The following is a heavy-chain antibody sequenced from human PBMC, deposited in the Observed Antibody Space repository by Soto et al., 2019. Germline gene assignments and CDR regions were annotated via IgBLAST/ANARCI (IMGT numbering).Heavy chain of an antibody. CDR2: IHYGFSA. V-gene: IGHV4-59*01. D-gene: IGHD2-8*01. CDR1: GGSISSYY. J-gene: IGHJ4*02. Sequence: PSETLSLTCTVSGGSISSYYWVWIRQPPGNGLECSGYIHYGFSANYKPSLMSRFTISVYSSKNDFSLKRSSVTASDTAVYYCARDHNGSPHFDYWGQGTLVTVSX. CDR3: ARDHNGSPHFDY.